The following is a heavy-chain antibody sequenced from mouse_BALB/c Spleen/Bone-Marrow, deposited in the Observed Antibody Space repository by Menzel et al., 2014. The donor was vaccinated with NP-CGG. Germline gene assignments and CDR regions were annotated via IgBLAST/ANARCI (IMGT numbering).Heavy chain of an antibody. CDR3: ARSPWFAY. V-gene: IGHV5-17*02. Sequence: DVKLVESGGGLVQPGGSRKLSRAASGFTFSSFGMHWVRQAPEKGLEWVAYISSGSSTIYYADTVKGRFTISRDNPKSTLFLQMTSLRSEDTAMYYCARSPWFAYWGQGTLVTVSA. CDR2: ISSGSSTI. J-gene: IGHJ3*01. CDR1: GFTFSSFG.